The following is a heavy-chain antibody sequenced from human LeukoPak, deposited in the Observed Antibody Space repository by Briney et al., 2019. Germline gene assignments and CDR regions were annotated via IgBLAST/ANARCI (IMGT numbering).Heavy chain of an antibody. J-gene: IGHJ4*02. V-gene: IGHV3-21*05. Sequence: PGGSLRLSCAASGFTFSSYSMNWVRQAPGKGLEWVSYISSSSSYIYYADSVKGRFIISRDNAKNSLYLQMNSLRAEDTAVYYCARSYYDRSGYYYASGVIFDYWGQGTLVTVSS. D-gene: IGHD3-22*01. CDR2: ISSSSSYI. CDR1: GFTFSSYS. CDR3: ARSYYDRSGYYYASGVIFDY.